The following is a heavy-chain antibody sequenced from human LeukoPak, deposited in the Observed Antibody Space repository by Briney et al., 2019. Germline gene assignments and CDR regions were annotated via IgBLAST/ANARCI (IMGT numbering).Heavy chain of an antibody. D-gene: IGHD3-3*01. CDR1: GGSISSSNW. CDR2: IYHSGST. J-gene: IGHJ5*02. V-gene: IGHV4-4*02. Sequence: SGTLSLTCAVSGGSISSSNWWSWVRQPPGKGLEWIGEIYHSGSTNCNPSLKSRVTISVDKSKNQFSLKLNSVTAADTAVYYCARNPVGIITTHPNWFDPWSQGTLVTVSS. CDR3: ARNPVGIITTHPNWFDP.